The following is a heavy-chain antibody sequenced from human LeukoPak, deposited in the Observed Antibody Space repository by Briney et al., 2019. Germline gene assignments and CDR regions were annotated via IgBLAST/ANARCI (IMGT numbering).Heavy chain of an antibody. CDR3: ARGGGNLYYFDY. CDR1: GGSISSSSYY. J-gene: IGHJ4*02. D-gene: IGHD4-23*01. Sequence: SETLSLTCTVSGGSISSSSYYWDWIRQPPGKGLEWIGSIYYSGSTYYNPSLKSRVTISVDTSKNQFSLKLSSVTAADTAVYYCARGGGNLYYFDYWGQGTLVTVSS. CDR2: IYYSGST. V-gene: IGHV4-39*07.